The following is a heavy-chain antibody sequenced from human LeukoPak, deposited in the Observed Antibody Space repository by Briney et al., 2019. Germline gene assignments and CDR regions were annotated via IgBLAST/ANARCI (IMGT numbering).Heavy chain of an antibody. CDR2: IYTSGST. CDR1: GGSISTYY. V-gene: IGHV4-4*07. J-gene: IGHJ4*02. D-gene: IGHD3-22*01. CDR3: ARVDYDSSGYPFDY. Sequence: SETLSLTCTVSGGSISTYYWSWIRQPAGKGLEWIGRIYTSGSTNYNPSLKSRVTMSVDTSKNQFSLKLSSVTAADTAVYYCARVDYDSSGYPFDYWGQGTLVTVSS.